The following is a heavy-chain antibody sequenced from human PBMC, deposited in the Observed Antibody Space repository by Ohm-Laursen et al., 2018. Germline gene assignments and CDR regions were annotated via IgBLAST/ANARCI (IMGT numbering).Heavy chain of an antibody. CDR1: GGSFSGYY. V-gene: IGHV4-34*01. CDR2: INHSGST. CDR3: ARGPYDSSGYYEDS. J-gene: IGHJ4*02. Sequence: GTLSLTCAVYGGSFSGYYWSWIRQPPGKGLEWIGEINHSGSTNYNPSLKSRVTISVDTSKNQFSLKLSSVTAADTAVYYCARGPYDSSGYYEDSWGQGTLVTVSS. D-gene: IGHD3-22*01.